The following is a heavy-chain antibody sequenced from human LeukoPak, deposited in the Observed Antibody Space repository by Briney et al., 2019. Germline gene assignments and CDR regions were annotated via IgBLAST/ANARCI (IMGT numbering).Heavy chain of an antibody. D-gene: IGHD3-16*02. CDR3: ARDFMITFGGVIVDKFFDY. V-gene: IGHV1-18*01. CDR2: ISAYNGNT. Sequence: GASVKVSCKAAGYTFTSYGISWVRQAPGQGLEWMGWISAYNGNTNYAQKLQGRVTMTTDTSTSTAYMELRSLRSDDTAVYYCARDFMITFGGVIVDKFFDYWGQGTLVTVSS. J-gene: IGHJ4*02. CDR1: GYTFTSYG.